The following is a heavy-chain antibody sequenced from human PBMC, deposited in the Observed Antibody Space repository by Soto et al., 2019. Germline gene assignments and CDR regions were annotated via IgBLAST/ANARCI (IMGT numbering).Heavy chain of an antibody. CDR2: ISPYNGNT. CDR1: GYTFSSIG. V-gene: IGHV1-18*01. J-gene: IGHJ4*02. Sequence: QVQLVQSGAEVKKPGTSVRVSCKASGYTFSSIGISWVRQAPGRGLEWMGWISPYNGNTYYAQRLQGRVTMTTDTSTNTAYMDLRSLRSDDTAVYYCARDLDGSGSYYTGYWGQGTLVTVSS. CDR3: ARDLDGSGSYYTGY. D-gene: IGHD3-10*01.